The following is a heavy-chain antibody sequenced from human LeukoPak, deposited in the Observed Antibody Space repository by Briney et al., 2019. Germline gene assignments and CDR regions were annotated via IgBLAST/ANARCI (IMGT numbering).Heavy chain of an antibody. D-gene: IGHD3-3*01. Sequence: PGGPLRLSCAVSGFGFSSYAMSWVRQAPGKGLEWVSGISGSGGATYYIGPAKGRFSISRDNSKNTLYLQMSGLRAEDTALYYCAKDYADFGSGYFCAFDVWGRGTMVTVSS. CDR1: GFGFSSYA. CDR2: ISGSGGAT. J-gene: IGHJ3*01. CDR3: AKDYADFGSGYFCAFDV. V-gene: IGHV3-23*01.